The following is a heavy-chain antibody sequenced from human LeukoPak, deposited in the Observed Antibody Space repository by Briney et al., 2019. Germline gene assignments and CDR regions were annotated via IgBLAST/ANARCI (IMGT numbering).Heavy chain of an antibody. CDR1: GFTFSSYA. J-gene: IGHJ4*02. V-gene: IGHV3-23*01. D-gene: IGHD4-17*01. Sequence: GGSLRLSCAASGFTFSSYAMSWVRQAPGKGLEWVSGVSGSGGTTYYADSVKGRFTISRDNSKNTLYVQMNSLRAEDTAVYYCAKDRGFSWATVPTALFEYWGLGTLVTVSS. CDR3: AKDRGFSWATVPTALFEY. CDR2: VSGSGGTT.